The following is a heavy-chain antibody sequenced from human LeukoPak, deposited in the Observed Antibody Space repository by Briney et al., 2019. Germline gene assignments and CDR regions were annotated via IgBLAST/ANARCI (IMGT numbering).Heavy chain of an antibody. CDR1: GFTFSSYG. CDR2: ISYDGSNK. Sequence: GGSLRLSCAASGFTFSSYGMHWVRQAPGKGLEWVAVISYDGSNKYYADSVKGRFTISRDNSKNTLYLQMNSLRAEDTAVYYCAKDLGGSGWYGAYWGQGTLVTVSS. CDR3: AKDLGGSGWYGAY. J-gene: IGHJ4*02. D-gene: IGHD6-19*01. V-gene: IGHV3-30*18.